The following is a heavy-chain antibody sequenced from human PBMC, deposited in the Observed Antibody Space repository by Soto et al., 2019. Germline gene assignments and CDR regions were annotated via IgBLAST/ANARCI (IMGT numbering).Heavy chain of an antibody. V-gene: IGHV3-33*01. CDR1: GFPLNRYA. D-gene: IGHD3-3*01. CDR2: IWYDGSNK. J-gene: IGHJ6*02. Sequence: LRLSCAASGFPLNRYAIHWVRQAPGKGLEWVAVIWYDGSNKYYAESVKGRFTISRDSSENTLYLQMSSLRVEDTAVYYCARPHSVDFWSGQTDYGLDVWGQGTTVTVSS. CDR3: ARPHSVDFWSGQTDYGLDV.